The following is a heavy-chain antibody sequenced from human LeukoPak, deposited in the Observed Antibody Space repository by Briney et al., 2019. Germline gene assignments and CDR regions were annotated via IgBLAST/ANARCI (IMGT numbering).Heavy chain of an antibody. CDR2: IHTSGST. Sequence: SETLSLTCTVSGGSISSYYWSWIRQPAGKGLEWIGRIHTSGSTNYNPSLKSRVTMSVETSKNQFSLKLSSVTAADTAIYYCARSIDNIGGGWFDPWGQGTLVTVSS. D-gene: IGHD3-16*01. CDR1: GGSISSYY. V-gene: IGHV4-4*07. J-gene: IGHJ5*02. CDR3: ARSIDNIGGGWFDP.